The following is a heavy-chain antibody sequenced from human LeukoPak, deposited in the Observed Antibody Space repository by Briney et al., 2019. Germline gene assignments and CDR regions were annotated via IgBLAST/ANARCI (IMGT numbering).Heavy chain of an antibody. Sequence: EAGGSLRLSCAASGSTFSGHWLAWVRQAPGKGLEWVASIKEDGREYYYADSVKGRFTISRDNAKNTLYLQMNSLRAEDTAVYYCARYWSSWSADYWGQGTLVTVSS. V-gene: IGHV3-7*01. J-gene: IGHJ4*02. D-gene: IGHD6-19*01. CDR2: IKEDGREY. CDR3: ARYWSSWSADY. CDR1: GSTFSGHW.